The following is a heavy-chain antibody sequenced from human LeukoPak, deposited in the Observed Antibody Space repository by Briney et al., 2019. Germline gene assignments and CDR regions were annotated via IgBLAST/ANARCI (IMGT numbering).Heavy chain of an antibody. V-gene: IGHV6-1*01. Sequence: SQTLSLTCAISGDSVSSNSAAWNWIRQSPSRGLEWLGGAYYRSMWYNDYAVSVQSRININPDTSNNQFSLQLNSVTPEDTAVYYCARSAYPGNSVIEDWGRGTLVTVSS. CDR1: GDSVSSNSAA. J-gene: IGHJ4*02. CDR2: AYYRSMWYN. D-gene: IGHD4-23*01. CDR3: ARSAYPGNSVIED.